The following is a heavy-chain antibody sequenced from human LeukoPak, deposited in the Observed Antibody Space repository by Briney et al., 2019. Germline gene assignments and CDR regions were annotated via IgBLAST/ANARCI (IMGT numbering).Heavy chain of an antibody. Sequence: VESLKISCKGSGYTFTTYWIGWVRQMPGKGLEWVGIIYPGDSDPRYSPSFQGQVTISADKSISTAYLQWSSLKASDSAMYYCARHGLGSSWFGFDYWGQGTLVTVSS. V-gene: IGHV5-51*01. CDR2: IYPGDSDP. J-gene: IGHJ4*02. CDR1: GYTFTTYW. CDR3: ARHGLGSSWFGFDY. D-gene: IGHD6-13*01.